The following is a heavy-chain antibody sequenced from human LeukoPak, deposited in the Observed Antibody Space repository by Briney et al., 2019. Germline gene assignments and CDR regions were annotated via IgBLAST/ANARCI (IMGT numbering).Heavy chain of an antibody. CDR3: VGDDILTGYYSGDY. V-gene: IGHV3-23*01. D-gene: IGHD3-9*01. CDR2: ISGSGGST. Sequence: GSLRLSCAAPGFTFGSYAMSWVRQAPGKGLEWVSAISGSGGSTYYADSVKGRFTISRDNSKNTLYLQMNSLRAEDTAVYYCVGDDILTGYYSGDYWGQGTLVTVSS. J-gene: IGHJ4*02. CDR1: GFTFGSYA.